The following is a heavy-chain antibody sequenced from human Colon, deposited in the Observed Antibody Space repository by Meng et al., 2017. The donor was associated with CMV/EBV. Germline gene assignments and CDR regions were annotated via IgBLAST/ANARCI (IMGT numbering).Heavy chain of an antibody. CDR1: GFTFSSYA. CDR2: ISGSGGST. D-gene: IGHD2-2*01. CDR3: ARDRSVVPAAVYYYYGMDV. V-gene: IGHV3-23*01. Sequence: GESLKISCAASGFTFSSYAMSWVRQAPGKGLEWVSAISGSGGSTYYADSVKGRFTISRDNSKNTLYLQMNSLRAEDTAVYYCARDRSVVPAAVYYYYGMDVWGQGTTVTVSS. J-gene: IGHJ6*02.